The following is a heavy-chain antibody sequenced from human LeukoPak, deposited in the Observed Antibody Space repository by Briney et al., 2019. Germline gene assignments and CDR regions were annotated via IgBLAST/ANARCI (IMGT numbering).Heavy chain of an antibody. D-gene: IGHD3-22*01. J-gene: IGHJ4*02. CDR2: FTTGANYT. CDR1: GFTVSSFA. Sequence: GGSLRLSCAASGFTVSSFAMSWVRQAPGKGLEWVSVFTTGANYTYYADSVKGRFTISRDNSKNTLYLQMNSLRAEDTAVYYCAKKVGGYYTFDYWGQGTLVTVSS. CDR3: AKKVGGYYTFDY. V-gene: IGHV3-23*03.